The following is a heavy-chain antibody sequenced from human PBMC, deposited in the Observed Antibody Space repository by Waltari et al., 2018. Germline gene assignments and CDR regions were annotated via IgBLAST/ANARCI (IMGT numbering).Heavy chain of an antibody. J-gene: IGHJ6*02. CDR2: LSASGGDI. CDR3: AKGIGTGENFEYYGMDA. CDR1: GFTFSTYP. Sequence: EVQLLESGGGLVHPGGSLRLSCSVSGFTFSTYPLTWGRQAPGKGLEWVSGLSASGGDIYYADSVKGRFTISRDNSRDTVFLQMDSLRVEDTALYFCAKGIGTGENFEYYGMDAWGQGTTVIVSS. D-gene: IGHD7-27*01. V-gene: IGHV3-23*01.